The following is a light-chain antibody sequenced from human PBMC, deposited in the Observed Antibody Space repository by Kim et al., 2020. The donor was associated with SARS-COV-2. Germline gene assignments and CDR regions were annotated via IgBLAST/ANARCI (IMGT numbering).Light chain of an antibody. CDR1: SSDVGSYNR. V-gene: IGLV2-18*02. CDR3: SSYTSSNTVV. J-gene: IGLJ2*01. CDR2: EVS. Sequence: SVTISGAGTSSDVGSYNRVSWYQQPPGTAPKVMIYEVSNRPSGVPDRFSGSKSGNTASLTISGLQAEDEADYYCSSYTSSNTVVFGGGTKVTVL.